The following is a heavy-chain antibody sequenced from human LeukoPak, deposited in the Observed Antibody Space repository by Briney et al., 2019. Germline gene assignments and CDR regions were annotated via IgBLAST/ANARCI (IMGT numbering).Heavy chain of an antibody. CDR3: AKVITGTTLVVDY. CDR1: GFTFSSYG. D-gene: IGHD1-7*01. V-gene: IGHV3-30*18. CDR2: ISYDGSNK. J-gene: IGHJ4*02. Sequence: GRSLRLSCAASGFTFSSYGMHWVRQAPGKGLEWVAVISYDGSNKYYADSVKGRFTISRDSSKNTLYLQMNSLRAEDTAVYYCAKVITGTTLVVDYWGQGTLVTVSS.